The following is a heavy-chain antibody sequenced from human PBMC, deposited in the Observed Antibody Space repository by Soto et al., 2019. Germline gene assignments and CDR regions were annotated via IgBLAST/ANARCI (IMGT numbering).Heavy chain of an antibody. Sequence: QVQLQESGPGLVKPSETLSLTCTVSGGSITGYYWTWIRQPPGKGLEWIGYVFYKGNTNYNPSLKSRVTISVDTPANQFSLRLSSVTAADTAVYYCARSGDSFGFTDYWGQGTLVTVSS. CDR3: ARSGDSFGFTDY. J-gene: IGHJ4*02. CDR2: VFYKGNT. V-gene: IGHV4-59*01. D-gene: IGHD5-18*01. CDR1: GGSITGYY.